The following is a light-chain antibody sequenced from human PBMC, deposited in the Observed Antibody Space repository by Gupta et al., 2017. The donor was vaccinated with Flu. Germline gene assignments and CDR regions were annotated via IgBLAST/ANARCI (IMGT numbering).Light chain of an antibody. J-gene: IGLJ3*02. CDR1: NIGSKT. CDR3: QVWDIRSDDRWV. CDR2: DDS. V-gene: IGLV3-21*02. Sequence: SYVLTQTPSVSVASGQTARITCGGNNIGSKTVHWYPRMPGQAPLLVVYDDSERPSGMPERLSNSNSGNTATLAISRVEAGEEAHYYCQVWDIRSDDRWVFGGGTKLTVL.